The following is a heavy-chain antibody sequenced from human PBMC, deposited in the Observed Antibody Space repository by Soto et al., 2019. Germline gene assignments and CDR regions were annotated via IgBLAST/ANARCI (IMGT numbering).Heavy chain of an antibody. J-gene: IGHJ4*02. CDR3: ARGVPNCSSSSCYFDF. D-gene: IGHD2-2*01. CDR2: ISGDGRTT. Sequence: RRLSCAASGFSFSSHWMNWVRQAPGKGLVWVSRISGDGRTTSHADSVKGRFTISRDNAKNTLYLQVNSLRVEDTAVYYCARGVPNCSSSSCYFDFWGQGILVTVSS. V-gene: IGHV3-74*01. CDR1: GFSFSSHW.